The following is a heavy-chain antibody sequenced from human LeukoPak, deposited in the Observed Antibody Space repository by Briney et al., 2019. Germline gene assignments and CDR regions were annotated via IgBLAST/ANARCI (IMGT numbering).Heavy chain of an antibody. CDR1: GFTFSSYG. Sequence: PGGSLRLSCAASGFTFSSYGMNWVRQAPGKGLEWVAVIWYDGSNKYYADSVKGRFTISRDNSKNTLYLQMNSLRAEDTAVYYCARDRGPRGSAMDVWGQGTTVTVSS. CDR3: ARDRGPRGSAMDV. J-gene: IGHJ6*02. CDR2: IWYDGSNK. V-gene: IGHV3-33*01. D-gene: IGHD3-10*01.